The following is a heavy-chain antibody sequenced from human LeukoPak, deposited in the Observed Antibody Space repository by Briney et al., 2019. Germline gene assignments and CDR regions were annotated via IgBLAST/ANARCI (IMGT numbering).Heavy chain of an antibody. V-gene: IGHV1-2*02. D-gene: IGHD5-18*01. CDR2: INPRSGAT. CDR3: ARDQGHVDRGLVLSFEY. CDR1: GYTFTDYY. Sequence: GASVKVSCKASGYTFTDYYLHWVRQAPGQRLEWMGWINPRSGATKYAQMFQGRVTVTRDTSTSTAYMDLSSLRSDDTAVYYCARDQGHVDRGLVLSFEYWGQGTLVTASS. J-gene: IGHJ4*02.